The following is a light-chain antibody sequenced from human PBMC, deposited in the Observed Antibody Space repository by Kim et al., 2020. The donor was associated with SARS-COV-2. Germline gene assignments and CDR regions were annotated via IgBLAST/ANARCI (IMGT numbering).Light chain of an antibody. CDR3: QQYNNWPPLMYT. CDR2: GAS. V-gene: IGKV3-15*01. CDR1: QSVSSN. Sequence: EKVLTQSPATLSVSPGEGATLSCRATQSVSSNLAWYQQRPGQAPRLLIYGASTRAPGIPARFSGSGSGTEFTLTISSLQSEDFGVYYCQQYNNWPPLMYTFGQGTKLEI. J-gene: IGKJ2*01.